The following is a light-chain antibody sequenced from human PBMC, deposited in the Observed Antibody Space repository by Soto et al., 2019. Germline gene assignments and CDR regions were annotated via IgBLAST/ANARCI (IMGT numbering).Light chain of an antibody. J-gene: IGLJ2*01. Sequence: QSVLTQSPSVSGAPGQRVTISCTGSSSNIGAGYDVHWYQHFPGTAPKLLIHGNSNRPSGVPDRFSGSKSGTSASLAITGLQAEDEADYYCQSYDSSLSAVVFGGGTKLTVL. CDR1: SSNIGAGYD. CDR2: GNS. CDR3: QSYDSSLSAVV. V-gene: IGLV1-40*01.